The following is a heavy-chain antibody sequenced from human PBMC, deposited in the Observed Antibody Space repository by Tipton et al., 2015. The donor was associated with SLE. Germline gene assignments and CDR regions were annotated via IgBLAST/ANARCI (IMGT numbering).Heavy chain of an antibody. J-gene: IGHJ6*03. CDR3: ARVACCRITIFGVVIHGNHYYYMDV. CDR1: GGSISSHY. D-gene: IGHD3-3*01. Sequence: GLVKPSETLSLTCTVSGGSISSHYWSWIRQPPGKGLEWIGYIYYSGSTNYNLSLKSRVTISVDTSKNQFSLKLSSVTAADTAVYYCARVACCRITIFGVVIHGNHYYYMDVWGKGTTVTVSS. V-gene: IGHV4-59*11. CDR2: IYYSGST.